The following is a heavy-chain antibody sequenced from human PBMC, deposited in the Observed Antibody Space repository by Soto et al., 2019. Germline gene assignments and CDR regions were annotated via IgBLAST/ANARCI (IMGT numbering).Heavy chain of an antibody. V-gene: IGHV4-59*01. CDR2: ISYSGST. Sequence: SETLSLTCTVSGASISTYYWSWIRQPPGKGLEWIGYISYSGSTNYNPSLKSRVTISFDASKNQISLQVRSATAADAAVYYCARVPDYWGQGTLVTVSS. CDR1: GASISTYY. J-gene: IGHJ4*02. CDR3: ARVPDY.